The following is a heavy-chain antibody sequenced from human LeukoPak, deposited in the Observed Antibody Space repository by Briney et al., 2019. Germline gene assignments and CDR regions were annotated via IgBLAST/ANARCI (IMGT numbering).Heavy chain of an antibody. CDR1: GGSLSSGGYS. CDR2: IYHSGST. J-gene: IGHJ4*02. Sequence: SQTLSLTCAVSGGSLSSGGYSWSWIRQPPGKGLEWIGYIYHSGSTYYNPSLKSRVTISVDRSKNQFSLKLSSVTAADTAVYYCARCSSTGMYYFDYWGQGTLVTVSS. V-gene: IGHV4-30-2*01. CDR3: ARCSSTGMYYFDY. D-gene: IGHD2-2*01.